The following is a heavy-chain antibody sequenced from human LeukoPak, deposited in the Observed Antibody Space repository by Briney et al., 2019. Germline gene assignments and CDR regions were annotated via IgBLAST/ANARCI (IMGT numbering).Heavy chain of an antibody. D-gene: IGHD6-19*01. CDR1: GFTFSSYG. V-gene: IGHV3-30*02. J-gene: IGHJ5*02. CDR3: ARVAVAGTEWFDP. CDR2: IRYDGSNK. Sequence: GGSLRLSCAASGFTFSSYGMHWVRQAPGKGLEWVAFIRYDGSNKYYADSVKGRFTISRDNSKNTLYLQMNSLRAEDTAVYYCARVAVAGTEWFDPWGQGTLVTVSS.